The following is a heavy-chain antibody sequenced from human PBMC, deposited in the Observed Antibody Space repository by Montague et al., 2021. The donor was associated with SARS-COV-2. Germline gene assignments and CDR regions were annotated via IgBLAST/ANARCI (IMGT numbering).Heavy chain of an antibody. D-gene: IGHD3-16*02. CDR3: ARELSPYYYVMDV. V-gene: IGHV3-33*01. J-gene: IGHJ6*02. Sequence: SLRLSCAASGFTFSSYGMHWARQAPGKGLEWVAVIWYDGSNKYYADSVKGRFTISRDNSKNTLYLQMNSLRAEDTAVYYCARELSPYYYVMDVWGQGTTVTVSS. CDR2: IWYDGSNK. CDR1: GFTFSSYG.